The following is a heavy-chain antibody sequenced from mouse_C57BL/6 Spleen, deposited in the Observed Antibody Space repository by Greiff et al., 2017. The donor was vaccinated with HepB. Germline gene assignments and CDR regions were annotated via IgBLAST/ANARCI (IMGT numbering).Heavy chain of an antibody. Sequence: VQLQQSGAELVRPGSSVKMSCKTSGYTFTSYGINWVKQRPGQGLEWIGYIYIGNGYNEYNEKFKGKATLTSDTSSSTAYMQLSSLTSEDSAIYFCARSEGGSPAWFAYWGQGTLVTVSA. J-gene: IGHJ3*01. CDR2: IYIGNGYN. CDR3: ARSEGGSPAWFAY. V-gene: IGHV1-58*01. CDR1: GYTFTSYG.